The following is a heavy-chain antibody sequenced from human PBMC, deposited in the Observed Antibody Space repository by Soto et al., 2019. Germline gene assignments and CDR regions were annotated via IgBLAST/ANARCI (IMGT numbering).Heavy chain of an antibody. J-gene: IGHJ5*02. CDR3: AHSPPSGWSGNWFDP. V-gene: IGHV2-5*02. CDR2: IYWDDDK. Sequence: QITLKESGPPLVQPTQTLTLTCTFSGFSLSTSGVGVGWIRQPPGKALEWLALIYWDDDKRYSPSLKSRLTITKDTYKNQVVLTMTNMDPVDTATYYCAHSPPSGWSGNWFDPWGQGTLVTVSS. D-gene: IGHD6-19*01. CDR1: GFSLSTSGVG.